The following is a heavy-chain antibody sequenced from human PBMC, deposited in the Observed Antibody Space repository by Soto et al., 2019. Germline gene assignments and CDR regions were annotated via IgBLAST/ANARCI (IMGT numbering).Heavy chain of an antibody. V-gene: IGHV4-59*01. D-gene: IGHD3-9*01. CDR3: ARAGYYDILTGYYYFDY. CDR1: GGSISSYY. Sequence: QVQLQESGPGLVKPSETLSLTCTVSGGSISSYYWSWIRQPPGKGLEWIGCIYYSGSTNYNPSLKSRGTISVDTSKNQFSLKLSSVTAADTAVYYCARAGYYDILTGYYYFDYWGQGTLVTVSS. CDR2: IYYSGST. J-gene: IGHJ4*02.